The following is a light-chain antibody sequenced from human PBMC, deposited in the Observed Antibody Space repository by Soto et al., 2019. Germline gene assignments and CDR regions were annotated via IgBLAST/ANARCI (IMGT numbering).Light chain of an antibody. CDR2: WAS. J-gene: IGKJ4*01. V-gene: IGKV4-1*01. Sequence: DIVMTQSPDSLAVSLGERATINCKSSQSVLYSSNNKNYLAWYQQKPRQPPNLLIYWASTRESGVPDRFSGSGFGTDFTLTISSLQAEDVAVYYCQQYYSTPLTFGGGTKVEIE. CDR1: QSVLYSSNNKNY. CDR3: QQYYSTPLT.